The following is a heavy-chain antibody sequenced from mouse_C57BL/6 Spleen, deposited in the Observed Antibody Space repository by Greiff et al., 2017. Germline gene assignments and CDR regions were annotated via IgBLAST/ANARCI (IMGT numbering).Heavy chain of an antibody. V-gene: IGHV1-42*01. CDR1: GYSFTGYY. CDR3: ARSYSNYDYAMDY. J-gene: IGHJ4*01. D-gene: IGHD2-5*01. CDR2: INPSTGGT. Sequence: EVQLQQSGPELVKPGASVKISCKASGYSFTGYYMNWVKQSPEKSLEWIGEINPSTGGTTYNQKFKAKATLTVDKSSSTAYMQLKSLTSEDSAVYYCARSYSNYDYAMDYWGQGTSVTVSS.